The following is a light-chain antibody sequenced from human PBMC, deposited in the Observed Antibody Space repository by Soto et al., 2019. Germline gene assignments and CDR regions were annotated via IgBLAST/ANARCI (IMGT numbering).Light chain of an antibody. Sequence: DIPLTQSPSFLSASVGDTVTITCRASQDISSYLAWYQQKPGKAPKVLIHTASTLESGVPPRFSGSGSGTHFTLTISNLQPEDFATYYCQHLNSWPPITFGQGTRLDIK. CDR1: QDISSY. J-gene: IGKJ5*01. CDR3: QHLNSWPPIT. CDR2: TAS. V-gene: IGKV1-9*01.